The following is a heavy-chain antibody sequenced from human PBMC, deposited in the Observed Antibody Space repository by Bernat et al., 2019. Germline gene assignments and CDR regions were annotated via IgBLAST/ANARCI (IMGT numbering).Heavy chain of an antibody. CDR3: ARTAEMTTIYYFDC. Sequence: QVQLQQWGAGLLKPSETLSLTCAVYGGSFSDYYWGWIRQSPGKGLEWIGEINHSGRTSYNPSLRSRATISVDTSKDQLSLKLNSVTAADTAMYYCARTAEMTTIYYFDCWGQGTLVTVSS. J-gene: IGHJ4*02. CDR2: INHSGRT. V-gene: IGHV4-34*01. CDR1: GGSFSDYY. D-gene: IGHD5-24*01.